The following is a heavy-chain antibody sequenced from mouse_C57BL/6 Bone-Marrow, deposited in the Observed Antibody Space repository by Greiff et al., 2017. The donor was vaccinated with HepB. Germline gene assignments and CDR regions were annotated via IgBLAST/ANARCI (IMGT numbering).Heavy chain of an antibody. D-gene: IGHD2-12*01. CDR2: ISDGGSYT. J-gene: IGHJ3*01. V-gene: IGHV5-4*01. CDR3: ARERGNDASFAY. CDR1: GFTFRSSA. Sequence: EVQLVESGGGLVKPGGSLKLSCAASGFTFRSSAMSWVRQTPEKRLEWVATISDGGSYTYYPDNVKGRFTISRDNAKNNLYLQMSHLKSEDTAMYYCARERGNDASFAYWGQGTLVTVSA.